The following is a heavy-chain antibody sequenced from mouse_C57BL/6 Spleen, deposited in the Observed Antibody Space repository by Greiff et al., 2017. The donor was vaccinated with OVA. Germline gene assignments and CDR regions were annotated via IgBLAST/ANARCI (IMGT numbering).Heavy chain of an antibody. CDR2: IYPRSGNT. Sequence: QVQLQQSGAELARPGASVKLSCKASGYTFTSYGISWVKQRTGQGLEWIGEIYPRSGNTYYNEKFKGKATLTADKSSSTAYMQLRSLTSEDSAVYFCARGELDGYSFDYWGQGTTLTVSS. CDR1: GYTFTSYG. V-gene: IGHV1-81*01. D-gene: IGHD2-3*01. J-gene: IGHJ2*01. CDR3: ARGELDGYSFDY.